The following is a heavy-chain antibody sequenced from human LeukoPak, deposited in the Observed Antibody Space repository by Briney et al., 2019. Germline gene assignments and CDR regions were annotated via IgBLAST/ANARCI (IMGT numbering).Heavy chain of an antibody. V-gene: IGHV3-53*01. CDR2: IYSDGST. CDR3: ARERGDGYNDAYRY. Sequence: PGGSPRLSCAASGFSVSNIYLTWVRQAPGKGLEWVSVIYSDGSTFYADSVKGRFTISRDNSKNTLYLQMNSLRAEDTAVYYCARERGDGYNDAYRYWGQGTLVTVSS. D-gene: IGHD5-24*01. CDR1: GFSVSNIY. J-gene: IGHJ4*02.